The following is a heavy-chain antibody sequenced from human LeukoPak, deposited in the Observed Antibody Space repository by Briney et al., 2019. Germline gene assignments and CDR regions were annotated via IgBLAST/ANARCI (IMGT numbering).Heavy chain of an antibody. CDR1: GFTFSSHD. CDR3: AKGRNGFDWLLPLDY. Sequence: GGSLRLSCAASGFTFSSHDMSWVRQAPGKGLEWVSAISGGGGSTYYADFVKGRFTIPRDNSKNTLYLQKNSLRAEDTAVYYCAKGRNGFDWLLPLDYWGQGTLVTVSS. D-gene: IGHD3-9*01. V-gene: IGHV3-23*01. CDR2: ISGGGGST. J-gene: IGHJ4*02.